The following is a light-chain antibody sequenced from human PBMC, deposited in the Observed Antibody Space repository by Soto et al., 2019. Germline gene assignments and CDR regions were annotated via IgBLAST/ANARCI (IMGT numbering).Light chain of an antibody. V-gene: IGLV2-23*02. Sequence: QSALTQPASVSGSPGQSITISCTGTSRDVGSYNLVSWYQQHPGKAPKLMIYEVIKRPSGVSNRFSGSKSGNTASLTISGLQTEDEADYYCCSYAGSSTFDVIFGGGTKVTVL. CDR3: CSYAGSSTFDVI. CDR2: EVI. J-gene: IGLJ2*01. CDR1: SRDVGSYNL.